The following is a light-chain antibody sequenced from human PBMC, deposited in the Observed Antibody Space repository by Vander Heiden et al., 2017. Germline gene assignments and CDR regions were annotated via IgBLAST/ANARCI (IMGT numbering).Light chain of an antibody. CDR2: AAS. CDR3: QQGNSFPYS. V-gene: IGKV1D-12*01. J-gene: IGKJ2*03. Sequence: DLQLSQSPSSVSASVGDRVTITCRASQDISSWLAWYQHKPGRAPKPLTFAASSLQTGVPPRFSGSGSGTEFTLIISSLQPEDFATYYCQQGNSFPYSFGQGTKLEIK. CDR1: QDISSW.